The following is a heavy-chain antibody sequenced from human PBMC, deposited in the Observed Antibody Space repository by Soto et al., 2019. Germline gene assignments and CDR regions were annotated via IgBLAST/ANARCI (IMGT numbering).Heavy chain of an antibody. D-gene: IGHD3-10*01. CDR1: GFSFSSYS. CDR3: WRVQAEYYYSGMGV. V-gene: IGHV3-23*01. Sequence: SLSLCWASSGFSFSSYSMSQVRKAPGKGQEWVSAISGSGGSTYYADSVKGRFTISRDNSKNTLYLQMNSLRAEDTAVYYCWRVQAEYYYSGMGVWGQGTTGTVSS. J-gene: IGHJ6*02. CDR2: ISGSGGST.